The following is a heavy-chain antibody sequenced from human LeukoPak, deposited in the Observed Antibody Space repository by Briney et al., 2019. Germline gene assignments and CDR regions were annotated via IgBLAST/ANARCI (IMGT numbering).Heavy chain of an antibody. D-gene: IGHD6-13*01. Sequence: GGSLRLSCAASGFTFSSYGMHWVRQAPGKGLEWVAVISYDGSNKYYADSVKGRFTISRDNSKNTLYLQMNSLRAEDTAVYYCAKDRYSSGWYGDPYYFDYWGQGTLVTVSS. V-gene: IGHV3-30*18. CDR3: AKDRYSSGWYGDPYYFDY. J-gene: IGHJ4*02. CDR1: GFTFSSYG. CDR2: ISYDGSNK.